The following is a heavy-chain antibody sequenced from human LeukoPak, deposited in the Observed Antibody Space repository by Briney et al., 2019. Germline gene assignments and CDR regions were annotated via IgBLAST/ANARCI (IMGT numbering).Heavy chain of an antibody. Sequence: KFGESLKISCKGSGYRFTSYWISWVRQMPGKGLEWMGRIDPSDSYTNYSPSFQGHVTISADKSISTAYLQWSSLKASDTAMYYCARLSSDSSDNFDYWGQGTLVTVSS. V-gene: IGHV5-10-1*01. CDR2: IDPSDSYT. CDR3: ARLSSDSSDNFDY. J-gene: IGHJ4*02. D-gene: IGHD3-22*01. CDR1: GYRFTSYW.